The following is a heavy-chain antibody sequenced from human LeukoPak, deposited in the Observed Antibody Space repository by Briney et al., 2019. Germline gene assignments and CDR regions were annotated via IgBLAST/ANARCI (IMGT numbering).Heavy chain of an antibody. Sequence: GASVKVSCKVSGYTLTELSMHWVRQAPGKGLEWMGGFDPEDGETIYAQKFQGRVTMTEDTSTDTAYMELSSLRSEDTAVYYCATKRSARRFGESTNGYFDYWGQGTLVTVSS. CDR2: FDPEDGET. V-gene: IGHV1-24*01. D-gene: IGHD3-10*01. CDR1: GYTLTELS. CDR3: ATKRSARRFGESTNGYFDY. J-gene: IGHJ4*02.